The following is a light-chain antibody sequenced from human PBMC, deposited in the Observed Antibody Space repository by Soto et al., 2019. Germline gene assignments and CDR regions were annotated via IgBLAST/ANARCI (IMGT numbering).Light chain of an antibody. V-gene: IGKV3-11*01. J-gene: IGKJ4*01. Sequence: EIVLTQSPATLSLSPGERATLSCRASQSVISYLAWYQQKPGQAPRLLIYDASHRATGIPARFSGSGYRTDFTLTISSLEPEDFAVYYCQQRSNWPQLTCGGGPKVEIK. CDR3: QQRSNWPQLT. CDR1: QSVISY. CDR2: DAS.